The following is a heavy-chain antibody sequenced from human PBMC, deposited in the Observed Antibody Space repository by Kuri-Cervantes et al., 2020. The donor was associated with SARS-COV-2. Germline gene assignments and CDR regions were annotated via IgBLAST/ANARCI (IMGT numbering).Heavy chain of an antibody. Sequence: GESLKISCAASGFTVSSNYMSWVRQAPGKGLEWVSVIYSGGSTYYADSVKGRFTISRDNSKNTLYLQMNSLRAEDTAVYYCARGDIHLGYCSSTSCAYYFDYWGQGTLVTVSS. CDR2: IYSGGST. J-gene: IGHJ4*02. V-gene: IGHV3-53*01. CDR1: GFTVSSNY. CDR3: ARGDIHLGYCSSTSCAYYFDY. D-gene: IGHD2-2*01.